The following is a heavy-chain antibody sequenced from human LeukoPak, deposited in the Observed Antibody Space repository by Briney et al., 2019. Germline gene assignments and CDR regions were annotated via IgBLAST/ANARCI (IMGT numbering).Heavy chain of an antibody. D-gene: IGHD2-21*02. CDR2: INHSGST. V-gene: IGHV4-34*01. CDR3: ARGGFYCGGDCYVDY. CDR1: GGSFSPYF. Sequence: WETLSLTCAVYGGSFSPYFWSWIRQPPGKGLEWTGEINHSGSTNYNPSLKSRVTISVDTSKNRFSLKPSSVTAADTAVYYRARGGFYCGGDCYVDYWGQGTLVTVSS. J-gene: IGHJ4*02.